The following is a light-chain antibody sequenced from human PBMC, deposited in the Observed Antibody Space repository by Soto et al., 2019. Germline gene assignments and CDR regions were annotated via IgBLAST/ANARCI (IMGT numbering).Light chain of an antibody. CDR1: QSGGNL. Sequence: EIVLAQSPATLSLSPGERATLSCRASQSGGNLLAWYQQKPDQAPRLLIFEASTRATGVPVRISGSGSGTDFTLTISSLEPEDFAVYYCQQYKNWPPPTFGGGTKVQIK. J-gene: IGKJ4*01. CDR3: QQYKNWPPPT. V-gene: IGKV3-11*01. CDR2: EAS.